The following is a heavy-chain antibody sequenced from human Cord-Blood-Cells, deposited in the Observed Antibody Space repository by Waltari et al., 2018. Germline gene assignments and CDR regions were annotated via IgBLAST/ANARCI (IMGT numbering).Heavy chain of an antibody. J-gene: IGHJ3*02. Sequence: QVQLQQWGAGLLKPSETLSLTCAVYGGSFSGYYWSWIRQPPGKGLEWIGEINHSGSTNYNPSLKSRVTISVDTSKNQFSLKLSSVTAADTAVYYCARGWAIAARPFAFDIWGQGTMVTVSS. D-gene: IGHD6-6*01. CDR3: ARGWAIAARPFAFDI. V-gene: IGHV4-34*01. CDR1: GGSFSGYY. CDR2: INHSGST.